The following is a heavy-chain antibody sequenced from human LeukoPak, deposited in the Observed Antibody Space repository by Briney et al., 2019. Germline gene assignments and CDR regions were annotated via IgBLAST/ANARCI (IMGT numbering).Heavy chain of an antibody. CDR1: GGSFSGYY. Sequence: PSETLSLTCAVYGGSFSGYYWSWIRQPPGKGLEWIGEINHSGSTNYNPSLKSRGTISVDTSKNQFSLKLSSVTAADTAVYYCASTAAAGYFDYWGQGTLVTVSS. J-gene: IGHJ4*02. V-gene: IGHV4-34*01. D-gene: IGHD6-13*01. CDR2: INHSGST. CDR3: ASTAAAGYFDY.